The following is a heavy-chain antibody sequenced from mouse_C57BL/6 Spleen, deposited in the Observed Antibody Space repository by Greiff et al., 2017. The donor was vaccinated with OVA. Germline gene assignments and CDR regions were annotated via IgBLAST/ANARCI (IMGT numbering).Heavy chain of an antibody. V-gene: IGHV1-53*01. D-gene: IGHD2-3*01. Sequence: QVQLQQPGTELVKPGASVKLSCKASGYTFTSYWMHWVKQRPGQGLEWIGYINPSSGYTKYNQKFKDKATLTADKSSSTAYMQLSSLTYEDSAVYYCARSYDGYYSFAYWGQGTLVTVSA. J-gene: IGHJ3*01. CDR2: INPSSGYT. CDR1: GYTFTSYW. CDR3: ARSYDGYYSFAY.